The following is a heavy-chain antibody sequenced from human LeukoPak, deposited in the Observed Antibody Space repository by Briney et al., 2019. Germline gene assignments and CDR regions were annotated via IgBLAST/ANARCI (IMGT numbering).Heavy chain of an antibody. CDR3: AKDISADYFDY. CDR1: GFTFSSYG. J-gene: IGHJ4*02. Sequence: PGGSLRLSCAASGFTFSSYGMHWVRQAPGKGLEWVAVISYDGSNKYYADSVKGRFTIPRDNSKNTLYLQVNSLRAEDTAVYYCAKDISADYFDYWGQGTLVTVSS. D-gene: IGHD2/OR15-2a*01. V-gene: IGHV3-30*18. CDR2: ISYDGSNK.